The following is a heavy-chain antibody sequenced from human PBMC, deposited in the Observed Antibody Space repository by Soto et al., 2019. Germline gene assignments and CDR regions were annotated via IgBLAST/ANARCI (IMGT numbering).Heavy chain of an antibody. V-gene: IGHV1-8*01. CDR1: GYTFTSYD. D-gene: IGHD1-1*01. Sequence: QVQLVQSGAEVKKPGASVKVSCKASGYTFTSYDINWVRQATGQGLEWMGWMNPNSGNTGYAQKFRGRVPMTRNTAISTAYMELSRLRSEDTAVYYCARERTGTTSMDVWGQGTTVTVSS. J-gene: IGHJ6*02. CDR3: ARERTGTTSMDV. CDR2: MNPNSGNT.